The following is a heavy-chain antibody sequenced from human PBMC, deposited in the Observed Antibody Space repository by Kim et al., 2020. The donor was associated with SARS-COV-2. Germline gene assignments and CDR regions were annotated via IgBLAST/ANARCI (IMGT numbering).Heavy chain of an antibody. V-gene: IGHV1-18*01. D-gene: IGHD3-9*01. CDR3: ARGRIYYILTPAAFDI. CDR1: GYTFTSYG. J-gene: IGHJ3*02. Sequence: ASVKVSCKASGYTFTSYGISWVRQAPGQGLEWMGWISAYNGNTNYAQKLQGRVTMTTDTSTSTAYMELRSLRSDDTAVYYCARGRIYYILTPAAFDIWGQGAMVTVSS. CDR2: ISAYNGNT.